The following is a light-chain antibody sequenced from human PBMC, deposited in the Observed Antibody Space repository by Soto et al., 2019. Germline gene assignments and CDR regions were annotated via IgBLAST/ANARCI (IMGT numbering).Light chain of an antibody. J-gene: IGLJ1*01. CDR3: SSYISSSSPYV. Sequence: QSALTQPASVSGSPGQSITISCTGTSSDVGGYNYVSWYQQHPGKAPKLMIYDVSNRPSGVSNRFSGSKSGNTASLTISGLQAEDEADYYCSSYISSSSPYVFGNGTKVTVL. CDR1: SSDVGGYNY. CDR2: DVS. V-gene: IGLV2-14*01.